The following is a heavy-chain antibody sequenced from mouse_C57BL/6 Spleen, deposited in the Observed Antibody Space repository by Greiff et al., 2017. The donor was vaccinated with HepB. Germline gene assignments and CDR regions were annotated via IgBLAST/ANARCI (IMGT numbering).Heavy chain of an antibody. J-gene: IGHJ1*03. Sequence: EVQLQQSGPELVKPGASVKIPCKASGYTFTDYNMDWVKQSHGKSLEWIGDINPNNGGTIYTQKFKGKATLTVDKSSSTAYMELRSLTSEDTAVYYCARDYYGSRYFDVWGTGTTVTVSS. CDR1: GYTFTDYN. CDR2: INPNNGGT. CDR3: ARDYYGSRYFDV. D-gene: IGHD1-1*01. V-gene: IGHV1-18*01.